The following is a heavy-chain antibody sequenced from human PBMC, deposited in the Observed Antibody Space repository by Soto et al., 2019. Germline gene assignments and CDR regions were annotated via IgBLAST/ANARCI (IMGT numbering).Heavy chain of an antibody. CDR1: GGSFSGYY. J-gene: IGHJ4*02. Sequence: PSETLSLTCAVYGGSFSGYYWSWIRQPPGKGLEWIGEINHSGSTNYNPSLKSRVTISVDTSKNQFSLKLSSVTAADTAVYYCARHAGVRGVNKYYYDSSGYYNWGQGTLVTVSS. CDR3: ARHAGVRGVNKYYYDSSGYYN. CDR2: INHSGST. V-gene: IGHV4-34*01. D-gene: IGHD3-22*01.